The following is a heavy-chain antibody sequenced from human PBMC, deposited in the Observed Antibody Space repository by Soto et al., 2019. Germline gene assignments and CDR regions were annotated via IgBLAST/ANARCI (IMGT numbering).Heavy chain of an antibody. Sequence: GGSLRLSCAASGFTFSTSAMHWVRQAPGKGLEYVSAISSNGGSTFYADFVQGRFTISRDNSKNTLYLQVGSLRAEDMAVYYCARSIYDFWSGYPQGFFDYWGQGTLVTVSS. CDR1: GFTFSTSA. CDR2: ISSNGGST. D-gene: IGHD3-3*01. J-gene: IGHJ4*02. V-gene: IGHV3-64*02. CDR3: ARSIYDFWSGYPQGFFDY.